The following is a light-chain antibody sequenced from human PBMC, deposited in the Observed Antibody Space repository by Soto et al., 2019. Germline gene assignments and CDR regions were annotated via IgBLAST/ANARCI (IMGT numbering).Light chain of an antibody. CDR3: QSYDSSLGGSV. V-gene: IGLV1-40*01. Sequence: QSVLTQPPSVSGAPGQRVTISCTGSSSNIGAGYDVHWYQQLPGTAPKLLIYGNSNRPSGVPDRFSGSKSGTSASLAITGLRAGDEADYSCQSYDSSLGGSVFGGGTKLPVL. CDR2: GNS. CDR1: SSNIGAGYD. J-gene: IGLJ3*02.